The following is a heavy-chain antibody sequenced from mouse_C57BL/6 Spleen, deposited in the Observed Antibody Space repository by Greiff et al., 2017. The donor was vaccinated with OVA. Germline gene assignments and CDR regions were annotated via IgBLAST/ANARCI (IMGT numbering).Heavy chain of an antibody. Sequence: VQLQQPGAELVKPGASVKLSCKASGYTFTSYWMHWVKQRPGQGLEWIGMIHPNSGSTNYNEKFKSKATLTVDKSSSTAYMQLSSLTSEDSAVYYCAADYDYDVDYAMDYWGQGTSVTVSS. CDR3: AADYDYDVDYAMDY. CDR1: GYTFTSYW. D-gene: IGHD2-4*01. V-gene: IGHV1-64*01. J-gene: IGHJ4*01. CDR2: IHPNSGST.